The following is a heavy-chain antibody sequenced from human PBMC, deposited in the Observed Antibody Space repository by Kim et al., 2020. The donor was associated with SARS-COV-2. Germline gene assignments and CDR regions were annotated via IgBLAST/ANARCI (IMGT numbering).Heavy chain of an antibody. V-gene: IGHV3-30*18. D-gene: IGHD3-3*01. CDR1: GFTFSSYG. J-gene: IGHJ6*02. CDR2: ISFDGNKK. Sequence: GGSLRLSCAASGFTFSSYGMHWVRQAPGKGLEWVAVISFDGNKKYYGDSVKGRFTISRDNSQNTLYLQMNSLRAEDTAVYYCAKDVRLLATVYYYDMDVWGQGTTVTVSS. CDR3: AKDVRLLATVYYYDMDV.